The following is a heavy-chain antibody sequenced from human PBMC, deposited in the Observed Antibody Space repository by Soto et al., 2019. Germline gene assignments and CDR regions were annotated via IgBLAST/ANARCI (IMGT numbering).Heavy chain of an antibody. CDR2: ISYDERNN. V-gene: IGHV3-30*18. CDR3: ANLGGVYCTSTDCPDY. D-gene: IGHD2-2*01. Sequence: QVQLVESGGGVVQPGRSLRLSCAACGLTFSSYGMHWVRQAPGKGLEWVAVISYDERNNYYADSMKGRFTISRDNSKNTLYLQMNSLRAEDTAVYYCANLGGVYCTSTDCPDYWGQGTLVTVSS. J-gene: IGHJ4*02. CDR1: GLTFSSYG.